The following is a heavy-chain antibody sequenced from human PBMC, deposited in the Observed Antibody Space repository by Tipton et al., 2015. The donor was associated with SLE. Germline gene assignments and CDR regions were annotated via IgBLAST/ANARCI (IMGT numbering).Heavy chain of an antibody. CDR2: ISASGNT. V-gene: IGHV3-53*01. J-gene: IGHJ3*02. CDR1: GFNVSHSF. Sequence: SLRLSCAASGFNVSHSFMNWVRQAPGEGLDWLPLISASGNTYYADSVRGRFTISRGNSKNTLFLQMNSLRAEDTALYYCARELGGGFDIWGQGTMITVSS. CDR3: ARELGGGFDI. D-gene: IGHD3-16*01.